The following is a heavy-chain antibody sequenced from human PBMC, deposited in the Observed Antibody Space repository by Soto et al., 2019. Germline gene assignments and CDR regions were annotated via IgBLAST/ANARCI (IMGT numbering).Heavy chain of an antibody. CDR2: ISSSTTII. D-gene: IGHD3-10*01. J-gene: IGHJ4*02. CDR3: ARRGLFESGGIDY. Sequence: EVQLVESGGGLVQPGGSLRLSCAASGITFTSYSMNWVRQAPGKGLEWVSYISSSTTIIYYADSVKGRFTISRDNARNSLYLQINSLRAEDTAVYYCARRGLFESGGIDYWGQGTLVTVSS. CDR1: GITFTSYS. V-gene: IGHV3-48*01.